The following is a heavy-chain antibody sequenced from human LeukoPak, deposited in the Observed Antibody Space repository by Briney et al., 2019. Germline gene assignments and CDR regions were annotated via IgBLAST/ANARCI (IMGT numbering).Heavy chain of an antibody. J-gene: IGHJ3*02. CDR1: GYTFTSYG. V-gene: IGHV1-18*01. CDR2: ISAYNGNT. D-gene: IGHD2-15*01. Sequence: ASVKVSCKASGYTFTSYGISWVRQAPGQGLEWMGWISAYNGNTNYAQKLQGRVTMTTDTSTSTAYMELRSLRSDDTAVYYCARSKRRLCSGGSCYQGLAFDIWGQGTMVTVS. CDR3: ARSKRRLCSGGSCYQGLAFDI.